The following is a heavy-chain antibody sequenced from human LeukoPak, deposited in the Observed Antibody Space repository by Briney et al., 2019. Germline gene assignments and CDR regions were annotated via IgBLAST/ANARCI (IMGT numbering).Heavy chain of an antibody. D-gene: IGHD3-16*01. J-gene: IGHJ4*02. CDR1: GFSVSDYA. CDR2: ISSKGGST. Sequence: PGGSLRLSCSVSGFSVSDYAMHWVRQAPGKGLEYVSSISSKGGSTYYVDSVKGRYTISRDNSKNALYLQMSSLRTEDTAFYYCVKDRWVDYWGQGILVSASS. CDR3: VKDRWVDY. V-gene: IGHV3-64D*09.